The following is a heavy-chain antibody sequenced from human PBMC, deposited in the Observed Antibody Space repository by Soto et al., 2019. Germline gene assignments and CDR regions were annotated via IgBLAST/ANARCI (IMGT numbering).Heavy chain of an antibody. CDR3: ARGGSGYSGIDD. D-gene: IGHD3-22*01. V-gene: IGHV4-30-2*01. Sequence: SETLSLTCAVSGGSITRVGYSWSWIRQPRGKGLEGIGYIYDSGSTYYNPSLKSRVTISVDRSKNQFSLMLSSVTAAVIVVEYCARGGSGYSGIDDWGQGTLVTVSS. J-gene: IGHJ4*01. CDR1: GGSITRVGYS. CDR2: IYDSGST.